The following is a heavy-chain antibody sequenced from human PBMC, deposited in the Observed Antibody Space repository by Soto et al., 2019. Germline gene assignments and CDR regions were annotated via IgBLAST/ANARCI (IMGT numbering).Heavy chain of an antibody. CDR1: GGSFSVFY. J-gene: IGHJ6*02. D-gene: IGHD3-3*01. CDR2: INHSGSP. Sequence: SETLSLTCGVYGGSFSVFYWSWIRQPPGKGLEWIGEINHSGSPNYNPSLKSRVTISLDTSKNQFSLKLTSVTAADTAVYYCARVGLLEWSSYYGMDVCGQVTXVTVSS. CDR3: ARVGLLEWSSYYGMDV. V-gene: IGHV4-34*01.